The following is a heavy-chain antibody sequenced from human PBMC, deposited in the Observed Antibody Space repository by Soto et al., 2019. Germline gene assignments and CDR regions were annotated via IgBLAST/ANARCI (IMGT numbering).Heavy chain of an antibody. CDR1: GFSLSNARMG. J-gene: IGHJ5*02. CDR3: ARMRYCSGGSCRDSNWFDP. V-gene: IGHV2-26*01. D-gene: IGHD2-15*01. CDR2: IFSNDEK. Sequence: QVTLKESGPVLVKPTETLTLTCTVSGFSLSNARMGVSWIRQPPGKALEWLAHIFSNDEKSYSTSLKSRLTISKDTSKSQVVLTMTNMDPVDTATYYCARMRYCSGGSCRDSNWFDPWGQGTLVTVSS.